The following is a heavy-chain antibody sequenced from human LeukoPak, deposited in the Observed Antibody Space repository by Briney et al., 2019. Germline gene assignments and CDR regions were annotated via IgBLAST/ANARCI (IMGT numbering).Heavy chain of an antibody. Sequence: SETLSLTCTVSGVSISSYYWSWIRQPPGKGLEWIGYIYYSGSTNYNPSLKSRVTISVDTSKNQFSLKLSSVAAADTAVYYCARVLATYSSSDYGRRVPYYYYYYMDVWGKGTTVTVSS. CDR2: IYYSGST. D-gene: IGHD6-6*01. V-gene: IGHV4-59*12. CDR1: GVSISSYY. CDR3: ARVLATYSSSDYGRRVPYYYYYYMDV. J-gene: IGHJ6*03.